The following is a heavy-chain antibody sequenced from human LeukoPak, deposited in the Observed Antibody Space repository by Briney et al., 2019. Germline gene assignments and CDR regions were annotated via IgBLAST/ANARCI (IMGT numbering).Heavy chain of an antibody. D-gene: IGHD1-26*01. Sequence: GGSLRLSCAASGFTFSNAWMNWVRQAPGKGLEWVGRIKRKTDGGTTNYAAPVKGRFTILRDDSKNTVYLEMNSLKTEDTAVHYCTTIMGATSFDNWGQGTLVTVSS. CDR1: GFTFSNAW. CDR3: TTIMGATSFDN. J-gene: IGHJ4*02. V-gene: IGHV3-15*01. CDR2: IKRKTDGGTT.